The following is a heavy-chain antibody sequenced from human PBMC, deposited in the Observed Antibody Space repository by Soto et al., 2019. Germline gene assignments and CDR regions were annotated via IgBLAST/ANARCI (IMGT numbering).Heavy chain of an antibody. CDR1: GGSISSSSYY. J-gene: IGHJ4*02. CDR3: ARHMAPGDYFDY. CDR2: IYYSGST. V-gene: IGHV4-39*01. D-gene: IGHD3-10*01. Sequence: SETLSLTCTVSGGSISSSSYYWGWIRQPPGKGLEWIGSIYYSGSTYYNPSLKSRVTISVDTSKNQFSLKLTSVTAADTAVYYCARHMAPGDYFDYWGQGTLVTVSS.